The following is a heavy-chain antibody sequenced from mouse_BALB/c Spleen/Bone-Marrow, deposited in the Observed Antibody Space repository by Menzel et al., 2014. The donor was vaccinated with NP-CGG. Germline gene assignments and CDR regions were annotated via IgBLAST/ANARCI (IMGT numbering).Heavy chain of an antibody. CDR1: GFTFSSYT. J-gene: IGHJ2*01. V-gene: IGHV5-6-4*01. Sequence: EVNVVESGGGLVKPGGSLKLSWAPSGFTFSSYTMSWVRQTPEKRLEWGATISCVGSFTYDPESVKGRFNISRNNAMNSLSLQMSSLKPEDTAMYYCSRDYRTTGITANSFDYWGLGTTLTVPS. CDR2: ISCVGSFT. CDR3: SRDYRTTGITANSFDY. D-gene: IGHD1-1*01.